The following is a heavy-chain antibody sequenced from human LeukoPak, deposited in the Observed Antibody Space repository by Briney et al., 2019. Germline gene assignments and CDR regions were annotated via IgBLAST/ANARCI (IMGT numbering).Heavy chain of an antibody. CDR1: GFTFRNYV. D-gene: IGHD3-10*01. Sequence: PGGSLGLSCAASGFTFRNYVIHWVRQAPGKGLEWVAVTSSDLNVKLYADSVKGRFTISRDNSRSTLYLQMNSLRPEDTAIYYCAREGYYGSGSPPSLYFDYWGLGTLVTVSS. J-gene: IGHJ4*02. CDR2: TSSDLNVK. CDR3: AREGYYGSGSPPSLYFDY. V-gene: IGHV3-30-3*01.